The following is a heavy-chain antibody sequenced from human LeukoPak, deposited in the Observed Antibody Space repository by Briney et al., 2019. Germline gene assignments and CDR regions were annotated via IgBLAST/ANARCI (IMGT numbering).Heavy chain of an antibody. CDR2: IIPILGIA. CDR1: GGTFRSYA. J-gene: IGHJ6*02. V-gene: IGHV1-69*04. CDR3: ARGLSGNPDDILAGYYPSYGMDV. D-gene: IGHD3-9*01. Sequence: ASVKVSCKASGGTFRSYAISWVRQAPGQGLEWMGRIIPILGIANYGNKFKGRVTITADKSTRTDYMELSNLRSENMAVYYCARGLSGNPDDILAGYYPSYGMDVWGQGTTVTVSS.